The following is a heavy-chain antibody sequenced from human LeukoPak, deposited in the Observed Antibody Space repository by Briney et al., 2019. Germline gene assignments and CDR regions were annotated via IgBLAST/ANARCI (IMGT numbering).Heavy chain of an antibody. J-gene: IGHJ6*03. CDR1: GYTFTSYG. D-gene: IGHD1-14*01. CDR3: ARGNRGVGIYYYYYMDV. V-gene: IGHV1-69*05. Sequence: ASVKVSCKASGYTFTSYGISWVRQAPGQGLEWMGGIIPIFGTANYAQKFQGRVTITTDESTSTAYMELSSLRSEDTAVYYCARGNRGVGIYYYYYMDVWGKGTTVTVSS. CDR2: IIPIFGTA.